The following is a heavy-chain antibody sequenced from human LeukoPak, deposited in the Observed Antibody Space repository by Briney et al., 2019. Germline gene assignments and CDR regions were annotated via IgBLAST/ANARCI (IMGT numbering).Heavy chain of an antibody. D-gene: IGHD3-9*01. CDR1: GGTFSSYA. J-gene: IGHJ4*02. Sequence: SVKVSCKASGGTFSSYAISWVRQAPGQGLEWMGGIIPILGIANYAQKFQGRVTITADKSTSTAYMELSSLRSEDTAVYYCARVGDDILTGYYPDDYWGQGTLVTVSS. CDR2: IIPILGIA. V-gene: IGHV1-69*10. CDR3: ARVGDDILTGYYPDDY.